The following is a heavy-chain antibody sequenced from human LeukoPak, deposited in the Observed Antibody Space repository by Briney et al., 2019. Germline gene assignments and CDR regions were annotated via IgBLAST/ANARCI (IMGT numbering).Heavy chain of an antibody. V-gene: IGHV1-69*13. Sequence: ASVKVSCKASGGTFSSYAISWVRQAPGQGLEWMGGIIPIFGTANYAQKFQGRVTITADESTSTAYMELSSLRSEDTAVYYCARDQAGVLRFLEWLFVGHDYWGQGTLVTVSS. CDR3: ARDQAGVLRFLEWLFVGHDY. CDR2: IIPIFGTA. J-gene: IGHJ4*02. D-gene: IGHD3-3*01. CDR1: GGTFSSYA.